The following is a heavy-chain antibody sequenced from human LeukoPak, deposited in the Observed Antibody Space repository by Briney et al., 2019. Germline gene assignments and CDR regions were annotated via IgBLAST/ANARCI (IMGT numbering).Heavy chain of an antibody. CDR2: IIPIFGTA. CDR1: GGTFSSYA. CDR3: ARAPSEDWDYYYYMDV. D-gene: IGHD3/OR15-3a*01. V-gene: IGHV1-69*01. Sequence: GASVEVSCKASGGTFSSYAISWVRQAPGQGLEWMGGIIPIFGTANYAQKFQGRVTITADESTSTAYMELSSLRSEDTAVYYCARAPSEDWDYYYYMDVWGKGTTVTVSS. J-gene: IGHJ6*03.